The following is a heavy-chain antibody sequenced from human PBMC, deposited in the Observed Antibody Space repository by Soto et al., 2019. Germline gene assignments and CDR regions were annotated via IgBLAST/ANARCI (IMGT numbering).Heavy chain of an antibody. J-gene: IGHJ6*02. V-gene: IGHV4-34*01. CDR2: INHSGST. CDR3: ARLGFGRRGGTGYYYYYGMDV. Sequence: SETLSLTCAVYGGSFSGYYWSWIRQPPGKGLEWIGEINHSGSTNYNPSLKSRVTISVDTSKNQFSLKLSSVTAADTAVYYCARLGFGRRGGTGYYYYYGMDVWGQGTTVTVSS. D-gene: IGHD1-7*01. CDR1: GGSFSGYY.